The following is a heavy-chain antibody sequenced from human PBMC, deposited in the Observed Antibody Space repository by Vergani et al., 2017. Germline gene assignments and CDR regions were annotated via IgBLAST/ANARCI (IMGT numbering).Heavy chain of an antibody. CDR1: GFSFGSYG. V-gene: IGHV3-33*06. J-gene: IGHJ4*02. Sequence: QVQLVESGGNVVQSGTSLRLSCAASGFSFGSYGMHWVRQSPGKGLEWVAVIWYDGSNKYYADSVKGRFTISRDNSQNTVNLQMNSLRVDDTAVYYCAKDWRENSDYGYFDYWGQGTLVTVSS. CDR2: IWYDGSNK. CDR3: AKDWRENSDYGYFDY. D-gene: IGHD4-17*01.